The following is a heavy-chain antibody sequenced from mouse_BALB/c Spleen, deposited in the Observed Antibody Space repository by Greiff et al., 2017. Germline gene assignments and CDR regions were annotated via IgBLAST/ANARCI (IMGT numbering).Heavy chain of an antibody. Sequence: DVQLVESGPSLVKPSQTLSLTCSVTGDSITSGYWNWIRKFPGNKLEYMGYISYSGSTYYNPSLKSRISITRDTSKNQYYLQLNSVTTEDTATYYCARCDYYGSRGDAMDYWGQGTSVTVSS. CDR2: ISYSGST. J-gene: IGHJ4*01. CDR1: GDSITSGY. V-gene: IGHV3-8*02. CDR3: ARCDYYGSRGDAMDY. D-gene: IGHD1-1*01.